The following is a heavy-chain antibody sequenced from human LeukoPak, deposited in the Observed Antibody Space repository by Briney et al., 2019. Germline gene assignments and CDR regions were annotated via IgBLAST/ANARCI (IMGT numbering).Heavy chain of an antibody. J-gene: IGHJ4*02. CDR1: GGSFSGYY. D-gene: IGHD4-17*01. CDR3: ARAYYGDYDVDY. CDR2: INHSGST. Sequence: PSETLSLTCAVYGGSFSGYYWSWIRQPPGKGLEWIGEINHSGSTNYNPSLKSRVTISVDTSKNQFSLKLSSVTAADTAAYYCARAYYGDYDVDYWGQGTLVTVSS. V-gene: IGHV4-34*01.